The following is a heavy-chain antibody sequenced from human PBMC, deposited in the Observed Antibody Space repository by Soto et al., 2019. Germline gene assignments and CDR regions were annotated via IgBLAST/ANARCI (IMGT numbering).Heavy chain of an antibody. Sequence: GGSLRLSCAASGFTFSSYDMHWVRQATGKGLEWVSAIGTAGDTYYPGSVKGRFTISRENAKNSLYLQMNSLRAGDTAVYYCARGRESSSSGGTPFDYWGQGTLVTVSS. J-gene: IGHJ4*02. CDR1: GFTFSSYD. D-gene: IGHD6-6*01. CDR3: ARGRESSSSGGTPFDY. V-gene: IGHV3-13*01. CDR2: IGTAGDT.